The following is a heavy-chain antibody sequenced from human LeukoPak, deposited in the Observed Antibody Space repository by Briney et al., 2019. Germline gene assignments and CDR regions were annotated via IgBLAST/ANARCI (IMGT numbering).Heavy chain of an antibody. CDR2: IYYSGST. J-gene: IGHJ3*02. D-gene: IGHD2-15*01. CDR1: GGSISSYY. CDR3: ARLVAALGVDAFDI. V-gene: IGHV4-59*01. Sequence: SETLSLTCTVSGGSISSYYWSWIRQPPGKGLEWLGYIYYSGSTNYNPSLKSRVTISVDTSKNQFSLKLSSVTAADTAVYYCARLVAALGVDAFDIWGQGTMVTVSS.